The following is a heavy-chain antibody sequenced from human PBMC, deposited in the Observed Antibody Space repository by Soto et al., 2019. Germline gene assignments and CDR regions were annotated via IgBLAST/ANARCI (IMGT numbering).Heavy chain of an antibody. CDR1: GGSISPYY. D-gene: IGHD3-10*01. V-gene: IGHV4-59*08. CDR3: ARHNYGSGSTYFDY. CDR2: IYYSGST. J-gene: IGHJ4*02. Sequence: SETLSLTCTVSGGSISPYYWSWIRQPPGKGLEWIGYIYYSGSTNYNPSLKSRVTISVDTSKNQFSLKLNSMTAADTAVYYCARHNYGSGSTYFDYWGQGTLVTVSS.